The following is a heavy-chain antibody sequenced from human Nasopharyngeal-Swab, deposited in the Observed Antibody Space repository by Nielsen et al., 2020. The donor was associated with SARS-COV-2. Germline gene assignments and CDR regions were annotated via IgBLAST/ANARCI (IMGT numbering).Heavy chain of an antibody. D-gene: IGHD6-13*01. CDR2: IDWDDDK. J-gene: IGHJ5*02. CDR3: ARIRRQQLANGVGWFDP. V-gene: IGHV2-70*01. Sequence: SGPTLVKPTQTLTLTCTFSGFSLSTSGMCVSWIRQPPGKALEWLALIDWDDDKYYSTSPKTRLTISKDTSKNQVVLTMTNMDPEDTATYYCARIRRQQLANGVGWFDPWGQGTLVTVSS. CDR1: GFSLSTSGMC.